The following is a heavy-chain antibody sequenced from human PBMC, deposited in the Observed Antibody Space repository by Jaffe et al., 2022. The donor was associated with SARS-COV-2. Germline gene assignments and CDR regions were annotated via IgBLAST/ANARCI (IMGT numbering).Heavy chain of an antibody. V-gene: IGHV3-33*01. CDR2: IWYDGSNK. D-gene: IGHD5-12*01. CDR3: ARVRQMATIDFDY. J-gene: IGHJ4*02. CDR1: GFTFSSYG. Sequence: QVQLVESGGGVVQPGRSLRLSCAASGFTFSSYGMHWVRQAPGKGLEWVAVIWYDGSNKYYADSVKGRFTISRDNSKNTLYLQMNSLRAEDTAVYYCARVRQMATIDFDYWGQGTLVTVSS.